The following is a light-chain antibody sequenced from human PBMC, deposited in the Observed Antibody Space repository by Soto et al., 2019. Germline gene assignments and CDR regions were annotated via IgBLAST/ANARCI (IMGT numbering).Light chain of an antibody. J-gene: IGLJ2*01. CDR1: NIESKS. CDR3: QVWDNTSYHVI. Sequence: SYELTQPPSVSVAPGQTARISCGGNNIESKSVHWYQQKPGQAPVLVVYDGSDRPSGIPERFSGSTSGNTATLTISRVEAGDEADYYCQVWDNTSYHVIFGGGTKVTVL. V-gene: IGLV3-21*02. CDR2: DGS.